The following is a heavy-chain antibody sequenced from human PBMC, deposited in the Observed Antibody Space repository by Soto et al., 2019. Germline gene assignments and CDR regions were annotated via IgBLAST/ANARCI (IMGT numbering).Heavy chain of an antibody. V-gene: IGHV4-59*08. CDR2: IYYSGST. CDR3: ARRGDWGSDEFDY. Sequence: QVQLQESGPGLVKPSETLSLTCTVSGGSISPYYWSGIRQPPGKGLEWIGYIYYSGSTSYNPSLKSRVTIAVDTSKNQFSLNVSSMTATDTAVYYCARRGDWGSDEFDYWGQGTLVTVSS. CDR1: GGSISPYY. J-gene: IGHJ4*02. D-gene: IGHD7-27*01.